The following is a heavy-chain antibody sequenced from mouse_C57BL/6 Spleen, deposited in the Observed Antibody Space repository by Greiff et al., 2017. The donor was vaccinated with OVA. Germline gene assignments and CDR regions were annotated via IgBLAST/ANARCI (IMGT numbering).Heavy chain of an antibody. CDR2: IDPSDSET. Sequence: QVQLKQSGAELVRPGSSVKLSCKASGYTFTSYWMHWVKQRPIQGLEWIGNIDPSDSETHYNQKFKDKATLTVDKSSSTAYMQLSSLTSEDSAVYYCARDYYGSSNWYFDVWGTGTTVTVSS. CDR1: GYTFTSYW. CDR3: ARDYYGSSNWYFDV. D-gene: IGHD1-1*01. V-gene: IGHV1-52*01. J-gene: IGHJ1*03.